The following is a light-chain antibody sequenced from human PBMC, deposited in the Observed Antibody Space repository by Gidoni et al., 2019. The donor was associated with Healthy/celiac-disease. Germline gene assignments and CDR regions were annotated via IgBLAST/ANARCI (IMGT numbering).Light chain of an antibody. J-gene: IGKJ4*01. CDR2: AAS. CDR3: QQSYSTPRT. Sequence: DIQMTQSPSSLSASVGDRVTITCRASQSISSYLNWYQQKPGKAPKLLLYAASSLQSGVPSRFSGSGSGTDFTLTISSLQPEDFATYYCQQSYSTPRTFXGXTKVEIK. CDR1: QSISSY. V-gene: IGKV1-39*01.